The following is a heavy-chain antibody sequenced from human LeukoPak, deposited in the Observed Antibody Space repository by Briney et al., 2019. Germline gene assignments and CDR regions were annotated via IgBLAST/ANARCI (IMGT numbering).Heavy chain of an antibody. D-gene: IGHD3-10*01. Sequence: SETLSLTCTVSGGSISDYYWSWIRQPPGKGLEWIGYIYYSGRTNYNPSLKSRVTISVDTSKNQFSLKVRSVTAADTAVYYCASSSTWSYNDAFDIWGQGTMVTVSS. CDR3: ASSSTWSYNDAFDI. V-gene: IGHV4-59*01. CDR2: IYYSGRT. CDR1: GGSISDYY. J-gene: IGHJ3*02.